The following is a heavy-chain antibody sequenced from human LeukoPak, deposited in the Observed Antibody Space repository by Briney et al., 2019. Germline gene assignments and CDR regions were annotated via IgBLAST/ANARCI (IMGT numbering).Heavy chain of an antibody. V-gene: IGHV1-2*02. Sequence: ASVKVSCKASGYTFTGYYMHWVRQAPGQGLEWMGWINPNSGGTNYAQKFQGRVTMTRDTSISTAYMELRSLRSDDTAVYYCARDNLGIAAANNYGMDVWGQGTTVTVSS. D-gene: IGHD6-13*01. J-gene: IGHJ6*02. CDR3: ARDNLGIAAANNYGMDV. CDR2: INPNSGGT. CDR1: GYTFTGYY.